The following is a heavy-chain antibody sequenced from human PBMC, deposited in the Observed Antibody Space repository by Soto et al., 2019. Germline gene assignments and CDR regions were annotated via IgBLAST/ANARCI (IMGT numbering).Heavy chain of an antibody. D-gene: IGHD3-22*01. CDR1: GYTFTSYG. Sequence: QVQLVQSGAEVKKPGASVKVSCKASGYTFTSYGISWVRQAPGQGLEWMGWISAYNGNTNYAQKLQGRVTMTTDTSTSTAYIELRSLRSDDTAVYYCARDHSGRTVVITPNGMDVWGQGTTVTVSS. V-gene: IGHV1-18*01. CDR3: ARDHSGRTVVITPNGMDV. CDR2: ISAYNGNT. J-gene: IGHJ6*02.